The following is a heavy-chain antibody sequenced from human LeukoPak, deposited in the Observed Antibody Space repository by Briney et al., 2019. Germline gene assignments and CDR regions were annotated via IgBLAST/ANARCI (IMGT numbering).Heavy chain of an antibody. CDR1: GGSISSGSYY. CDR2: IYTSGST. V-gene: IGHV4-61*02. D-gene: IGHD6-6*01. J-gene: IGHJ4*02. Sequence: SQTPSLTCTVSGGSISSGSYYWRWIRQPAGKGLEWIGRIYTSGSTNYNPSLKSRVTISVDTSKNQFSLKLSSVTAADTAVYYCAQMGIAARIDYWGQGTLVTVSS. CDR3: AQMGIAARIDY.